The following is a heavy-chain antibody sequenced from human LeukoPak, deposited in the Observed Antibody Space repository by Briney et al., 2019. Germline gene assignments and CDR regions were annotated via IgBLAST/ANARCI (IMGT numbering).Heavy chain of an antibody. CDR2: IFHSGNT. D-gene: IGHD2-15*01. Sequence: SETLSLTCTVSGYSISSGYYWAWIRQPPGKGLEWVGSIFHSGNTFYNPSLKNRVTISVDTSKNQFSLELISVTAADTAVYYCARAWGGGIEYYFDYWGQGTPVSASS. CDR1: GYSISSGYY. CDR3: ARAWGGGIEYYFDY. V-gene: IGHV4-38-2*02. J-gene: IGHJ4*02.